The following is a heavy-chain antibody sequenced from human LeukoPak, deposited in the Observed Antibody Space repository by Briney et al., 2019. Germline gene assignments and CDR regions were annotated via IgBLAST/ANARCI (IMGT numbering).Heavy chain of an antibody. D-gene: IGHD6-13*01. CDR1: GFTFSNYA. CDR2: ISGSGAYT. V-gene: IGHV3-23*01. Sequence: GGSLRLSCAASGFTFSNYAMSWVRQAPGKGLEWVSAISGSGAYTYNADSVKGRLTISRDNSKNTLYLQMNSLRAEDTAVYYCAKDDGLAAAGTSFDYWGQGTLVTVSS. CDR3: AKDDGLAAAGTSFDY. J-gene: IGHJ4*02.